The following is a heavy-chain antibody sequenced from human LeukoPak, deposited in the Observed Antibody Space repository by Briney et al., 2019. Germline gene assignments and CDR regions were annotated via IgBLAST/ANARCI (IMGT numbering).Heavy chain of an antibody. V-gene: IGHV1-2*02. CDR2: INPNSGGT. D-gene: IGHD2-21*02. CDR1: GYTFTGYY. Sequence: GASVKVSCKASGYTFTGYYMHWVRQAPGQGLEWMGWINPNSGGTNYAQKFQGRVTMTRDTSISTAYMELSRLRSDDTAVYYCARGLVVVTATDFDYWGQGTLVTVSS. J-gene: IGHJ4*02. CDR3: ARGLVVVTATDFDY.